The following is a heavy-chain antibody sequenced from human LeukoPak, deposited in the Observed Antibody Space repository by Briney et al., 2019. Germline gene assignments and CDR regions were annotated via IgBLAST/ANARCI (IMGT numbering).Heavy chain of an antibody. V-gene: IGHV1-69*13. Sequence: SVKVSYKASGYTFTGYYMHWVRQAPGQGLEWMGGIIPIFGTANYAQKFQGRVTITADESTSTAYMELSSLRSEDTAVYYCARGVHSGSGGDYWGRGTLVTVSS. CDR2: IIPIFGTA. J-gene: IGHJ4*02. CDR3: ARGVHSGSGGDY. D-gene: IGHD6-6*01. CDR1: GYTFTGYY.